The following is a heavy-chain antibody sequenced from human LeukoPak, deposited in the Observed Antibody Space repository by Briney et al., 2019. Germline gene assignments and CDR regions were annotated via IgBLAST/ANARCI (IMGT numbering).Heavy chain of an antibody. CDR1: GGSISSYY. CDR3: ARDYYGRFDP. D-gene: IGHD3-10*01. CDR2: INYSGST. V-gene: IGHV4-59*01. Sequence: SETLSLTCTVSGGSISSYYWSWIRQPPGKGLEWIGYINYSGSTNYNPSLKSRVTISVDTSKNQFSLKLSSVTAADTAVYYCARDYYGRFDPWGQGTLVTVSS. J-gene: IGHJ5*02.